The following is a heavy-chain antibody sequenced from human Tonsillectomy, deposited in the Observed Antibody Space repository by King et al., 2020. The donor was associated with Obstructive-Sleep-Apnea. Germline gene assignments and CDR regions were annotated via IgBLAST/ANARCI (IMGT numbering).Heavy chain of an antibody. CDR2: INADNGNT. J-gene: IGHJ6*02. Sequence: QLVQSGAEVKKPGASVKVSCKASGFTFTTYALHWVRQAPGQRPEWMGWINADNGNTKYSQNFQGRVTITMKTSASTAYMELSSLRPEDTAVYYCARDRHLDYDISSANGMDVWGQGTTVTVSS. CDR1: GFTFTTYA. D-gene: IGHD3-16*01. V-gene: IGHV1-3*01. CDR3: ARDRHLDYDISSANGMDV.